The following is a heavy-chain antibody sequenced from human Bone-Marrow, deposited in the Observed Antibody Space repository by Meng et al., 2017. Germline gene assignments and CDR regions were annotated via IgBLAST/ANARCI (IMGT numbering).Heavy chain of an antibody. CDR1: GFTFSSYA. D-gene: IGHD3-10*01. J-gene: IGHJ4*02. Sequence: GGSLRLSCAASGFTFSSYAMHWVRQAPGKGLEYVSAISRNGGSTYYANSVKGRFTISRDNSKNTLYLEMCSLRAEAMAVCYCARNRFGYYYGSGSYSGLSPYFDYWGQGMLVTVSS. CDR2: ISRNGGST. V-gene: IGHV3-64*01. CDR3: ARNRFGYYYGSGSYSGLSPYFDY.